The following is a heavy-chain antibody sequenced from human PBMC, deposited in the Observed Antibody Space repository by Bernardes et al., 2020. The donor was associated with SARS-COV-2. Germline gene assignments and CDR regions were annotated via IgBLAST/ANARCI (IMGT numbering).Heavy chain of an antibody. D-gene: IGHD4-17*01. CDR2: INGDGSRT. CDR1: EFTFSSYW. CDR3: ARGTGNYGDWDY. Sequence: VGSLRLSCAASEFTFSSYWMHWVRQPPGKGLVWVSRINGDGSRTSYADSVKGRFTISRDNAKNTVYLQMHSLTADDTAVYYCARGTGNYGDWDYWGQGTLVTVYS. V-gene: IGHV3-74*01. J-gene: IGHJ4*02.